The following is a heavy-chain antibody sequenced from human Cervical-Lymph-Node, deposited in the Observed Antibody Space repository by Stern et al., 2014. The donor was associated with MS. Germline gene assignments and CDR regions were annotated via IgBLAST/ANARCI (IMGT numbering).Heavy chain of an antibody. CDR3: VKDISWGGLRHFEY. Sequence: VQLVESGGGLVQPGRSLRLSCAASGFTFDDYAMHWVRQAPGKGLEWVSGISWNSGTIGYADSGKGRFAISRDNAKNSLYLQMNSLRTEDTALYYCVKDISWGGLRHFEYWGQGTLVTVSS. CDR1: GFTFDDYA. J-gene: IGHJ4*02. V-gene: IGHV3-9*01. D-gene: IGHD4-17*01. CDR2: ISWNSGTI.